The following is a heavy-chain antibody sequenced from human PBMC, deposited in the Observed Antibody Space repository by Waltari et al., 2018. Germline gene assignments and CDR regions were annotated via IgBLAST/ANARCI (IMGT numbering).Heavy chain of an antibody. CDR1: GFAFSLCY. CDR3: AREDGVGAIDY. D-gene: IGHD2-15*01. J-gene: IGHJ4*02. Sequence: VWLVESGGGLVEPGGALRLHRAASGFAFSLCYMTSSRQAPGKGLEWVADIRNNGSTKYYADAVKGRFTISRDNSKNTLYLQMNSLRAEDTAVYYCAREDGVGAIDYWGQGTLVTVSS. V-gene: IGHV3-11*01. CDR2: IRNNGSTK.